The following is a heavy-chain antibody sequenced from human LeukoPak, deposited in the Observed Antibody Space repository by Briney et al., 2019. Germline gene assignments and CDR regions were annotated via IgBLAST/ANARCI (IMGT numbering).Heavy chain of an antibody. CDR2: IIPIFGTA. CDR3: ARGGSLDVVPAAIRKTHQFDY. J-gene: IGHJ4*02. Sequence: ASVKVSCKASGGTFSSYALSWVRQAPGQGLEWMGGIIPIFGTANYAQKFQGRITITPDKSTSTAYMELSSLRSEDTAVYYCARGGSLDVVPAAIRKTHQFDYWGQGTLVTVSS. D-gene: IGHD2-2*02. V-gene: IGHV1-69*06. CDR1: GGTFSSYA.